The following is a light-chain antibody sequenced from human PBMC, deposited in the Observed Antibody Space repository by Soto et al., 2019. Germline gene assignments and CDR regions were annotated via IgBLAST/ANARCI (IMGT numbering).Light chain of an antibody. CDR1: QSVSSN. CDR3: LQYGSSPTWT. Sequence: EIVMTQSPATLSVSPWERATLSYRASQSVSSNLAWYQQKPGQAPRLLIYGASSRATGIPDRFSGSGSGTDFTLTISRLEPEDFAVYYCLQYGSSPTWTFGQGTKVDIK. CDR2: GAS. J-gene: IGKJ1*01. V-gene: IGKV3-20*01.